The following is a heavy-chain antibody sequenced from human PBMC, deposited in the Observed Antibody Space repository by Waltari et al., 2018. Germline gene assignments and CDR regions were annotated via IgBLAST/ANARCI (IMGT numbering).Heavy chain of an antibody. CDR1: GGPISSGSYY. CDR2: IYTSGSA. V-gene: IGHV4-61*09. J-gene: IGHJ4*02. CDR3: ARGVYGAPNFDY. Sequence: QVQLQESGPGLVKPSQTLSLTCTVSGGPISSGSYYWSWIRQPAGKGLEWIGYIYTSGSANYTPSLESRVTMSVDTSKNQFSRKLSSVAAADAAVYYCARGVYGAPNFDYWGQGTLVTVSS. D-gene: IGHD4-17*01.